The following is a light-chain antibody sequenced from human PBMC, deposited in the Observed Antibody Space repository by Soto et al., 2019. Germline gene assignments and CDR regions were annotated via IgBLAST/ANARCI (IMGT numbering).Light chain of an antibody. J-gene: IGLJ1*01. CDR2: EGS. CDR1: SSDVGSYNL. CDR3: SLYISGSTYV. V-gene: IGLV2-14*02. Sequence: QSALTQPASVSGSPGQSITISCTGTSSDVGSYNLVSWYQQHPGKAPKLMIYEGSKRPSGVSNRFSGSKSGNTASLTISGLQAEDEADYYCSLYISGSTYVFGTGTKLTVL.